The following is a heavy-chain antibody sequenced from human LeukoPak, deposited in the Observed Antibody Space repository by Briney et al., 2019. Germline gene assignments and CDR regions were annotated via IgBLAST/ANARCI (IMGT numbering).Heavy chain of an antibody. CDR2: TYYSGST. V-gene: IGHV4-59*08. Sequence: SETLSLTCTVSGGSISSYYWSWIRQPPGKGLEWIGYTYYSGSTNYNPSLKSRVTISVDTSKNQFSLKLSSVTAADTAVYYCARTPDRATTLDWSYFDYWGQGTLVTVSS. J-gene: IGHJ4*02. D-gene: IGHD3/OR15-3a*01. CDR1: GGSISSYY. CDR3: ARTPDRATTLDWSYFDY.